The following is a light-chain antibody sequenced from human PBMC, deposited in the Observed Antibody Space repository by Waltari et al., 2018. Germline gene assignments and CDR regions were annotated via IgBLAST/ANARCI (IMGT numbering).Light chain of an antibody. Sequence: QSVLTQPPSVSAAPGQRVTISCSGGSSHIGNNYVSWYRQFPGTAPKLLIYENTGRPAGMPGRFSVAKSGTSATLDITGLQAGDEADDYCGTWDSSLSGAVFGGGTHLTVL. CDR1: SSHIGNNY. J-gene: IGLJ7*01. CDR2: ENT. CDR3: GTWDSSLSGAV. V-gene: IGLV1-51*02.